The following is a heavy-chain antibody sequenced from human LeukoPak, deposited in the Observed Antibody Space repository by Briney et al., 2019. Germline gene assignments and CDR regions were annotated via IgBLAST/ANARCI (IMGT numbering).Heavy chain of an antibody. J-gene: IGHJ5*02. CDR2: IYTSGST. CDR1: GGSISSYY. Sequence: ASETLSLTCTVSGGSISSYYWSWIRQPPGKGLEWIGRIYTSGSTNYNPSLKSRVTISVDTSKNQFSLKLSSVTAADTAVYYCARDGADFWSGYDNWFDPWGQGTLVTVSS. D-gene: IGHD3-3*01. V-gene: IGHV4-4*08. CDR3: ARDGADFWSGYDNWFDP.